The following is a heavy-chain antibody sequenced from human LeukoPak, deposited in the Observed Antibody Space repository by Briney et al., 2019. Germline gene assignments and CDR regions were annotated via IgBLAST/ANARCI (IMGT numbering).Heavy chain of an antibody. Sequence: PGVSLRLSCAASGFTFSDSAIHWVRQASGKGLEWVGRIRSKVNNYATVYAASVKGRFAISRDDSKNTAYLQMNTLQTDDTAVYYCTRLTDIVVVPTTSWGQGTLVTVSS. CDR3: TRLTDIVVVPTTS. CDR2: IRSKVNNYAT. CDR1: GFTFSDSA. V-gene: IGHV3-73*01. D-gene: IGHD2-2*01. J-gene: IGHJ5*02.